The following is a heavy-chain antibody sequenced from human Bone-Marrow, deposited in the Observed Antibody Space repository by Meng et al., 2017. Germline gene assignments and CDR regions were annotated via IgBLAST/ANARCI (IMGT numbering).Heavy chain of an antibody. J-gene: IGHJ6*02. CDR1: GFTFSSYA. D-gene: IGHD3-3*01. Sequence: GESLKISCAASGFTFSSYAMSWVRQAPGKGLEWVSAISGSGGSTYYADSVKGRFTISRDNSKNTLYLQMNSLRAEDTAVYYCARVQGYDFWSGYYTGYGMDVWGQGTTVTASS. V-gene: IGHV3-23*01. CDR2: ISGSGGST. CDR3: ARVQGYDFWSGYYTGYGMDV.